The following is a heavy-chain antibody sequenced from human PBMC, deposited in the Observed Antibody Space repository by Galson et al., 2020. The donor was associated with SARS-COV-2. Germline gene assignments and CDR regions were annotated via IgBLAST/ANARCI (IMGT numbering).Heavy chain of an antibody. CDR3: ARDLWMRDWFDP. V-gene: IGHV3-11*04. CDR2: ISSSGSTK. D-gene: IGHD3-3*01. Sequence: GESLKISCAASGFTFSDNYMSWIRQAPGKGLEWVSYISSSGSTKLYADSVKGRFTISRDNAKNSLYLQMNSLRAEDTAVYYCARDLWMRDWFDPWGQGTLVTVSS. CDR1: GFTFSDNY. J-gene: IGHJ5*02.